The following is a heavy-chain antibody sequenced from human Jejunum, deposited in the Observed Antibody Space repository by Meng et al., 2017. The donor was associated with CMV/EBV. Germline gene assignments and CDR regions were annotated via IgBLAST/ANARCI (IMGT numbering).Heavy chain of an antibody. CDR2: ISNGSAII. CDR1: GFTFSSYE. D-gene: IGHD3-10*01. V-gene: IGHV3-48*03. Sequence: SCEASGFTFSSYEMTWVRQAPGKGLEWASYISNGSAIIYYADSVKGRFTISRDNAKSSLYLQMNSLRAEDTALYYCARAGWAVIGYWGQGTVVTVSS. CDR3: ARAGWAVIGY. J-gene: IGHJ4*02.